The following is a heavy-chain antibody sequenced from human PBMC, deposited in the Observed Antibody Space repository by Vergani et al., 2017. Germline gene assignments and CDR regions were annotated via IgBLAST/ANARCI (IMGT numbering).Heavy chain of an antibody. CDR2: IYPGESDT. CDR3: ARIGLLWFEVTGLYFDL. V-gene: IGHV5-51*01. Sequence: EVQLVQSGAEVKKPGESLKISCKGSGYSFTSYWIGWVRQMPGKGLEWMGIIYPGESDTRYSPSFQGQVTISADKSISTAYLQWSSLKASDTAMYYCARIGLLWFEVTGLYFDLWGRGTLVTVSS. D-gene: IGHD3-10*01. CDR1: GYSFTSYW. J-gene: IGHJ2*01.